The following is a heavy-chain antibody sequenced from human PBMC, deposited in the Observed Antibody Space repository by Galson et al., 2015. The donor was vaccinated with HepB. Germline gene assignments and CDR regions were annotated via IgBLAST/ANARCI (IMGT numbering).Heavy chain of an antibody. CDR1: GGSISYY. V-gene: IGHV4-4*07. D-gene: IGHD5/OR15-5a*01. J-gene: IGHJ4*02. CDR3: ARVAVSTPAFEY. Sequence: ETLSLTCTVSGGSISYYWSWIRQPAGKGLEWIGRMYPGGSSNSNPSLKSRVTMSVDTSKNQFSLKLTSVTAADTAVYYCARVAVSTPAFEYWGQGILVTVSS. CDR2: MYPGGSS.